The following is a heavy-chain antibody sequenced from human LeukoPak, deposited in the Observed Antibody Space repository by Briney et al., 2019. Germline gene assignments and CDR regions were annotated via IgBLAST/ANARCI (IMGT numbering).Heavy chain of an antibody. D-gene: IGHD2-15*01. CDR3: AKDSSFFDY. CDR2: ISGSGVNP. V-gene: IGHV3-23*01. J-gene: IGHJ4*02. Sequence: GGSLRLSCAASGFTFSSYAMSWVRRAPGKGLEWVSSISGSGVNPSYADSVKGRFTISRDNSNNTLYLQMNSLRAEDTAVYYCAKDSSFFDYWGQGTLVTVSS. CDR1: GFTFSSYA.